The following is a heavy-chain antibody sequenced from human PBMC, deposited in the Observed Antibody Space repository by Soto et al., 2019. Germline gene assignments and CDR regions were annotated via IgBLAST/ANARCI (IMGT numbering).Heavy chain of an antibody. CDR1: GFTISHAW. D-gene: IGHD3-22*01. CDR3: TNSYSYDNH. Sequence: GGSLRLSCAATGFTISHAWMHWVRQAPGKGLEWVGRIRSKTDGGTTDYAAFVKGRFTISRDDSKNTFYVEINSLKIKDTAVYYCTNSYSYDNHWGQGTLVTVSS. CDR2: IRSKTDGGTT. J-gene: IGHJ5*02. V-gene: IGHV3-15*07.